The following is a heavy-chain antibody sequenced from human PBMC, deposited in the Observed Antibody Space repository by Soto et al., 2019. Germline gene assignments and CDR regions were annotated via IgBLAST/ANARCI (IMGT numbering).Heavy chain of an antibody. CDR3: ARVLRNHKPGFDY. Sequence: KVSCKASGGTFSSYAISWVRQAPGQGLEWMGGIIPIFGTANYAQKFQGRVTITADKSTSTAYMELSSLRSEDTAVYYCARVLRNHKPGFDYWGQGTLVTVSS. CDR2: IIPIFGTA. V-gene: IGHV1-69*06. D-gene: IGHD4-4*01. J-gene: IGHJ4*02. CDR1: GGTFSSYA.